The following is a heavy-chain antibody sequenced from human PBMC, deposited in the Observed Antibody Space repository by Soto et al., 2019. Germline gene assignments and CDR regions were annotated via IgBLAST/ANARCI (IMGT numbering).Heavy chain of an antibody. D-gene: IGHD3-3*01. CDR3: AKEFWSGTFDY. CDR1: GFTFSSYG. Sequence: QVQLLESGGGVVQPGRSLRLSCAASGFTFSSYGMHWVRQAPGKGLEWVAVIWYDGSNKYYADSVKGRFTISRDNSKNTLYLQMNSLRAEDTAVYYCAKEFWSGTFDYWGQGTLVTVSS. J-gene: IGHJ4*02. V-gene: IGHV3-33*06. CDR2: IWYDGSNK.